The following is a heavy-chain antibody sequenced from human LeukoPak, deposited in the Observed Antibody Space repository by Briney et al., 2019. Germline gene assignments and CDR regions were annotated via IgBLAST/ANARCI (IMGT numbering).Heavy chain of an antibody. D-gene: IGHD1-26*01. J-gene: IGHJ1*01. CDR1: GFTFSSYW. CDR3: ARGGGSYLEYFQH. Sequence: GGSLRLSCAASGFTFSSYWMSWVRQAPGKGLEWVANIKQDGSEKYYVDSVKGRFTISRDNAKNSLYLQMNSLRAEDTAVYYCARGGGSYLEYFQHWGQGTLVTVSS. V-gene: IGHV3-7*01. CDR2: IKQDGSEK.